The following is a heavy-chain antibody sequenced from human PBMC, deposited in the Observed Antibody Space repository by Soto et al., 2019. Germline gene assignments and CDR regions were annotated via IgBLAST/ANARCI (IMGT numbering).Heavy chain of an antibody. V-gene: IGHV4-59*01. CDR3: AGRAAVLRGPWFDP. J-gene: IGHJ5*02. CDR1: GGSISSFY. CDR2: VHYKGIT. D-gene: IGHD1-26*01. Sequence: TLSLTCTVSGGSISSFYWSWLRQSPGKGLEWIGYVHYKGITNYNPSLESRVTISIDTSKKQFSLKMSSVTTADTAVYYCAGRAAVLRGPWFDPWGQGTLVTVSS.